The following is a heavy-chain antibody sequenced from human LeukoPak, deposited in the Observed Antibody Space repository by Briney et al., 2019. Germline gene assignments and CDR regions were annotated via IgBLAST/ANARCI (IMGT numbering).Heavy chain of an antibody. J-gene: IGHJ5*02. V-gene: IGHV1-2*02. D-gene: IGHD5/OR15-5a*01. CDR3: VTASVTHTRDP. CDR1: VYAFTHVY. CDR2: INPHSEAS. Sequence: ASVKLSCTPSVYAFTHVYCNWVRQAPGQGLEWMGWINPHSEASIYAQKFQGRVTMHTSTDTAYMELSRLRSDDTAVYYCVTASVTHTRDPWGPGTLVTVSS.